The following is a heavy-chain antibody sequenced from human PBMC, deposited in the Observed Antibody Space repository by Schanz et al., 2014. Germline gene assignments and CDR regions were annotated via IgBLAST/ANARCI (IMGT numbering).Heavy chain of an antibody. Sequence: QVQLVQSGTEVKKPGASVKVSCKASGYTFTSYSMHWVRQAPGQGLEWLGWMNPNSGNTGYAQKCQGRVTMARNTSRSTAYMERSSLRSEDTAVYYCARLGTGMAVAGSVIDSYYYYMDVWGEGTTVTVSS. D-gene: IGHD6-19*01. J-gene: IGHJ6*03. CDR2: MNPNSGNT. V-gene: IGHV1-8*02. CDR1: GYTFTSYS. CDR3: ARLGTGMAVAGSVIDSYYYYMDV.